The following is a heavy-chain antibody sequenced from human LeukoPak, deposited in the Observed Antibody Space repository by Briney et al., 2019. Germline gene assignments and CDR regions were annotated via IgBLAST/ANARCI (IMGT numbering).Heavy chain of an antibody. D-gene: IGHD3-22*01. J-gene: IGHJ4*02. CDR1: GYSFTSYW. CDR3: ARLYYYDSSGYRTYYFDY. CDR2: IYPGDSDT. Sequence: GESLKISCKGSGYSFTSYWIGWVRQMPGKGLEWMGIIYPGDSDTRYSPSFQGQVTIPADKSISTAYLQWSSLKASDTAMYYCARLYYYDSSGYRTYYFDYWGQGTLVTVSS. V-gene: IGHV5-51*01.